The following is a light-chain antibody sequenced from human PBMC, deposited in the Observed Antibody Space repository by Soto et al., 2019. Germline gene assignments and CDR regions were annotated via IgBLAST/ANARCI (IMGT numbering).Light chain of an antibody. CDR1: RSDVGGYNY. J-gene: IGLJ2*01. CDR3: CSFAGSYTVV. V-gene: IGLV2-11*01. CDR2: DVS. Sequence: QSALTQPRSVSGSPGQSVTISCTGTRSDVGGYNYVSWYQQHPGKAPKLMIYDVSKRPSGVPDRFSGSKSGNTASLTISGLLAEDEADYYCCSFAGSYTVVFGGGTKLTVL.